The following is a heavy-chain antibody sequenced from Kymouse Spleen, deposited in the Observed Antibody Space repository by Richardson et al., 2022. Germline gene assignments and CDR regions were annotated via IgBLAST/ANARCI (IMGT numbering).Heavy chain of an antibody. J-gene: IGHJ6*02. Sequence: QVQLQQWGAGLLKPSETLSLTCAVYGGSFSGYYWSWIRQPPGKGLEWIGEINHSGSTNYNPSLKSRVTISVDTSKNQFSLKLSSVTAADTAVYYCARGYSYGYVYYGMDVWGQGTTVTVSS. CDR2: INHSGST. V-gene: IGHV4-34*01. CDR3: ARGYSYGYVYYGMDV. CDR1: GGSFSGYY. D-gene: IGHD5-18,IGHD5-18*01.